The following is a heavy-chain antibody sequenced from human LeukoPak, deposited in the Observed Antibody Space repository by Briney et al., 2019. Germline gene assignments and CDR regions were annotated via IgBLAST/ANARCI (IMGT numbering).Heavy chain of an antibody. J-gene: IGHJ4*02. CDR1: GFTFSSNS. Sequence: GGSLRLSCAASGFTFSSNSMNWVRQAPGKGLEWVSSIFSSSNKYYADSVRGRFTISRDNAKNSLYLQMNSLRAEDTAVYYCARQMATGVWGQGTLVTVFS. CDR2: IFSSSNK. CDR3: ARQMATGV. D-gene: IGHD5-24*01. V-gene: IGHV3-21*01.